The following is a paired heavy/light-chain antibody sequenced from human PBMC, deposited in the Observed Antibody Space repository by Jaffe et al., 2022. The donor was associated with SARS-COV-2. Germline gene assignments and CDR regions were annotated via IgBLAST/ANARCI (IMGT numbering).Light chain of an antibody. CDR3: MQALQTPHT. CDR1: QSLLHSNGYNY. V-gene: IGKV2-28*01. Sequence: DIVMTQSPLSLPVTPGEPASISCRSSQSLLHSNGYNYLDWYLQKPGQSPQLLIYLGSNRASGVPDRFSGSGSGTDFTLKISRVEAEDVGVYYCMQALQTPHTFGQGTKLEIK. CDR2: LGS. J-gene: IGKJ2*01.
Heavy chain of an antibody. V-gene: IGHV1-69*01. Sequence: QVQLVQSGAEVKKPGSSVKVSCKASGGTFSSYAISWVRQAPGQGLEWMGGIIPIFGTANYAQKFQGRVTITADESTSTAYMELSSLRSEDTAVYYCARSPILTGYRDYYYYYYGMDVWGQGTTVTVSS. J-gene: IGHJ6*02. CDR3: ARSPILTGYRDYYYYYYGMDV. CDR1: GGTFSSYA. CDR2: IIPIFGTA. D-gene: IGHD3-9*01.